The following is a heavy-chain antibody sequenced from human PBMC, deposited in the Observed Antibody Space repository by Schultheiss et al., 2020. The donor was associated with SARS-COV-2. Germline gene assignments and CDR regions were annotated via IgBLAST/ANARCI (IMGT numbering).Heavy chain of an antibody. V-gene: IGHV3-23*01. CDR2: ISGSGGGT. D-gene: IGHD1-26*01. CDR3: ARAQYIGNHDDAFDI. J-gene: IGHJ3*02. CDR1: KFAFSNYA. Sequence: GGSLRLSCAASKFAFSNYAMNWVRQSPGKGLEWVSGISGSGGGTYYADSVKGRFTISRDNAKNSLYLQMNSLRAEDTAVYYCARAQYIGNHDDAFDIWGQGTMVTVSS.